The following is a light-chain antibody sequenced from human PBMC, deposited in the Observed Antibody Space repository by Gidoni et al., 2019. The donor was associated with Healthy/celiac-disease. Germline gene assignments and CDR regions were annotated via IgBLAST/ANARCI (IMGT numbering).Light chain of an antibody. CDR2: AAS. V-gene: IGKV3-11*01. Sequence: ESVLTQYPATLSWSPGERATLSCRASQCVSSYLAWSQQKPGQAPRLLIYAASTRATGLPARFSGSGPGSDFTLPISSLEPEYFALYYCQQRSNWPPVTFGGGTKVEIK. CDR3: QQRSNWPPVT. J-gene: IGKJ4*01. CDR1: QCVSSY.